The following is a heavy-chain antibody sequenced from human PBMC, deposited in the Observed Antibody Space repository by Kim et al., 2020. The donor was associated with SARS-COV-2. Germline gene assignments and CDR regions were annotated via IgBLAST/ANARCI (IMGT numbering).Heavy chain of an antibody. V-gene: IGHV1-69*04. D-gene: IGHD5-18*01. CDR1: GGTFSSYA. Sequence: SVKVSCKASGGTFSSYAISWVRQAPGQGLEWMGRIIPILGIANYAQKFQGRVTITADKSTSTAYMELSSLRSEDTAVYYCARSLYSYGSPYYYYYGMDVWGQGTTVTVSS. J-gene: IGHJ6*02. CDR3: ARSLYSYGSPYYYYYGMDV. CDR2: IIPILGIA.